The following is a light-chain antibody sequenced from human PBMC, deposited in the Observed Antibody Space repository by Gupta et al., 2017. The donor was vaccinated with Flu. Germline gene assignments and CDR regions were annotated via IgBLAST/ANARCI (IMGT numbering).Light chain of an antibody. Sequence: DIVLTQSPVSLPVIPGEPASISCRSSQSLLNSNGYTFLDWYLQKPGHPPQLLIYMASRRASGVPDRFSGSGSGTDFTLEISKVEAEDVGVYFCMQALQTPRTFGPGTKVDI. CDR2: MAS. CDR1: QSLLNSNGYTF. CDR3: MQALQTPRT. V-gene: IGKV2-28*01. J-gene: IGKJ3*01.